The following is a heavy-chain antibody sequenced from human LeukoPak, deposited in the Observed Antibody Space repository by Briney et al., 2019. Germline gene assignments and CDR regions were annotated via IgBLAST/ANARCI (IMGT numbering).Heavy chain of an antibody. Sequence: VGSLRLSCAVSGITLSNYGMSWVRQAPGKGLEWVAGLSGSGGSTYYADSVKGRFTISRDNPKNTLYLQMNSLRAEDTAVYFCAKRGVVIRVILVGFHKEAYYFDSWGQGALVTVSS. CDR2: LSGSGGST. V-gene: IGHV3-23*01. J-gene: IGHJ4*02. D-gene: IGHD3-22*01. CDR3: AKRGVVIRVILVGFHKEAYYFDS. CDR1: GITLSNYG.